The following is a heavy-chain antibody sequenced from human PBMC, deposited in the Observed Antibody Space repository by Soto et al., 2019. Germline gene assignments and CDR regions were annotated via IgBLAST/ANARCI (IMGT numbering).Heavy chain of an antibody. Sequence: QVQLQESGPGLVKPSQTLSLTCTVSGGSISSGGYYWSWIRQHPGKGREWIGYIYYSGSTYYNPSVKSRVTISEDTSKNQFSLKLSSVTAADTAVYYCARAQDSSSWYGGGYYYYGMDVWGQGTTVTVSS. D-gene: IGHD6-13*01. CDR3: ARAQDSSSWYGGGYYYYGMDV. CDR2: IYYSGST. J-gene: IGHJ6*02. CDR1: GGSISSGGYY. V-gene: IGHV4-31*03.